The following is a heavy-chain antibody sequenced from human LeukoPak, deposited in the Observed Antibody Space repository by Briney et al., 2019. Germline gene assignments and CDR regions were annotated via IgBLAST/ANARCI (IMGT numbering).Heavy chain of an antibody. Sequence: QTGGSLRLSCAASGFTFSTFAMIWVRQPPGKGLEWVSSIFPSGGEIHSADSVRGRFTISRDNSKSTLSLQMNSLRAEDTAIYYCATYRQVLLPFESWGQGTLVTVSS. V-gene: IGHV3-23*01. CDR1: GFTFSTFA. CDR2: IFPSGGEI. CDR3: ATYRQVLLPFES. D-gene: IGHD2-8*02. J-gene: IGHJ4*02.